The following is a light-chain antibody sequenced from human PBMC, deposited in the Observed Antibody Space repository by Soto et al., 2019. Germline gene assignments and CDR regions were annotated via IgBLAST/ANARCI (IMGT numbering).Light chain of an antibody. Sequence: AIRMTQSPSSLSASTGDRVTITCRASQGISSYLAWYQQKPGKAPKLLIYAASTLQSGVPSRFSGSRAGTASTLTVSCLQSEDFATYDCHQSDSYPRALTFGGGTKVEIK. J-gene: IGKJ4*01. CDR3: HQSDSYPRALT. V-gene: IGKV1-8*01. CDR2: AAS. CDR1: QGISSY.